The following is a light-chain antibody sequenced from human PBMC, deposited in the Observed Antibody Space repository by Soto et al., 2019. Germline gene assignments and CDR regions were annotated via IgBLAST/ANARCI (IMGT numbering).Light chain of an antibody. CDR3: QQDGSAPPLT. J-gene: IGKJ4*01. CDR1: QSVSSSY. Sequence: EIVLTQSPGTLSLSPGERATLSCRASQSVSSSYLAWYQQKPGQAPRLLIYGASSRATGIPDRFSGSGSGTDFTHTISRLEPEDCAVYYCQQDGSAPPLTFGGGTKVENK. V-gene: IGKV3-20*01. CDR2: GAS.